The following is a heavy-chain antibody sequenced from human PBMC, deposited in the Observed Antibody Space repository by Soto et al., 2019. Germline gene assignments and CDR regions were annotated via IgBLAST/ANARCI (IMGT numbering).Heavy chain of an antibody. J-gene: IGHJ6*03. D-gene: IGHD6-6*01. CDR2: IWYDGSNK. CDR3: ARGPQVAARLGYYYYYMDV. Sequence: PGGSLRLSCAASGFTFSSYGMHWVRQAPGKGLEWVAVIWYDGSNKYYADSVKGRFTISRDNSKNTLYLQMNSLRAEDTAVYYCARGPQVAARLGYYYYYMDVWGKGTTVTVSS. CDR1: GFTFSSYG. V-gene: IGHV3-33*01.